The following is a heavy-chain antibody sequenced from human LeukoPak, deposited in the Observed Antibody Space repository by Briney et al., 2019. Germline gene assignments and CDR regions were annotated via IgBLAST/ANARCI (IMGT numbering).Heavy chain of an antibody. V-gene: IGHV3-21*01. D-gene: IGHD3-22*01. CDR2: ISSSSSYI. CDR3: AREVGYYDSSGYSDY. J-gene: IGHJ4*02. Sequence: PGGSLRLSCAASGFTFSSYSMNWVHQAPGKGLEWVSSISSSSSYIYYADSVKGRFTISRDNAKNSLYLQMNSLRAEDTAVYYCAREVGYYDSSGYSDYWGQGTLVTVSS. CDR1: GFTFSSYS.